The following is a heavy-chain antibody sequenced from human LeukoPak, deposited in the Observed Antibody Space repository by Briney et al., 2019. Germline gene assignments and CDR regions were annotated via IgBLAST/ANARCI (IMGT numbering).Heavy chain of an antibody. CDR1: GGSFSGYY. CDR2: INHSGST. Sequence: SETLSLTCAVYGGSFSGYYWSWIRQPPGKGLEWIGEINHSGSTNYNPSLKSRVTISVDTSKSQFSLKLSSVTAADTAVYYCARGIGSFSSWGQGTLVTVSS. J-gene: IGHJ5*02. D-gene: IGHD3-3*02. V-gene: IGHV4-34*01. CDR3: ARGIGSFSS.